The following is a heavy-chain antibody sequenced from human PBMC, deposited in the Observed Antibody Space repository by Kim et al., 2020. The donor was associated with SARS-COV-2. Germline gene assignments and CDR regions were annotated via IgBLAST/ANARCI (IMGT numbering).Heavy chain of an antibody. CDR2: ISYDGSNK. CDR1: GFTFSSYG. Sequence: GGSLRLSCAASGFTFSSYGMHWVRQAPGKGLEWVAVISYDGSNKYYADSVKGRFTISRDNSKNTLYLQMNSLRAEDTAVYYCAKDRVVRGVIIRGYYYYGMDVWGQGTTVTVSS. CDR3: AKDRVVRGVIIRGYYYYGMDV. J-gene: IGHJ6*02. D-gene: IGHD3-10*01. V-gene: IGHV3-30*18.